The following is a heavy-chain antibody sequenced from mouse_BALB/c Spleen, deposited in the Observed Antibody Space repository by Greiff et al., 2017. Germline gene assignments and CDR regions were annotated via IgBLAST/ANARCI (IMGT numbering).Heavy chain of an antibody. Sequence: VQLQQSGAELARPGASVKLSCKASGYTFTSYWMQWVKQRPGQGLEWIGAIYPGDGDTRYTQKFKGKATLTADKSSSTAYMQLSSLASEDSAVYYCASYYGSSYDYWGQGTTLTVSS. J-gene: IGHJ2*01. D-gene: IGHD1-1*01. CDR2: IYPGDGDT. V-gene: IGHV1-87*01. CDR1: GYTFTSYW. CDR3: ASYYGSSYDY.